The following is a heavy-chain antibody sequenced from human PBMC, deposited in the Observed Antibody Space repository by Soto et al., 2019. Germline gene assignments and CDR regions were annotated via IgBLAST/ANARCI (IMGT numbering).Heavy chain of an antibody. D-gene: IGHD6-19*01. CDR2: IYYTGST. CDR1: GGSISSHY. J-gene: IGHJ6*02. Sequence: SETLSLTCTVSGGSISSHYWSWIRRPPGKGLEWIAYIYYTGSTYYNPSLKSRVTISVDTSKNQFSLRLSSVTAADTAVYYCARGGTYSSSDCLHYYGMDVWGQGTTVTVSS. V-gene: IGHV4-59*11. CDR3: ARGGTYSSSDCLHYYGMDV.